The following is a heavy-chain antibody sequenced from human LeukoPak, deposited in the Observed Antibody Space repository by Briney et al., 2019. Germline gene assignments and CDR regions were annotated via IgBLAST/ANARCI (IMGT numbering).Heavy chain of an antibody. CDR3: ARSPGDSYYYGLDV. CDR2: MNPNNGGT. V-gene: IGHV1-2*04. J-gene: IGHJ6*04. Sequence: ASVKVSCKASGYTFTGYYLHWVRQAPGQGLEWMGWMNPNNGGTNYAQKFQGWVTMTRDTSISTAYMELSRLRSDDTVVYYCARSPGDSYYYGLDVWGKGTTVTVSS. CDR1: GYTFTGYY. D-gene: IGHD7-27*01.